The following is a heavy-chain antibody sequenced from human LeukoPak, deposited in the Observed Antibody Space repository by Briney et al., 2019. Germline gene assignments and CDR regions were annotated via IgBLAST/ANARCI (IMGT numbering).Heavy chain of an antibody. CDR3: ARDQYSSGWHDAFDI. CDR2: IKQDGSEK. D-gene: IGHD6-19*01. CDR1: GFTFSSYW. V-gene: IGHV3-7*01. Sequence: GGSLRLSCAASGFTFSSYWMSWVRQAPGKGLEWVANIKQDGSEKYYVDSVKGRFTISRDNAKNSLYLQMNSLRAEDTAVYYCARDQYSSGWHDAFDIWGQGTMVTVSS. J-gene: IGHJ3*02.